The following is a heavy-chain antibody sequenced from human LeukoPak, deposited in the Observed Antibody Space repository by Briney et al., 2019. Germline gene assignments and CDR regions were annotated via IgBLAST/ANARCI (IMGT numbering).Heavy chain of an antibody. V-gene: IGHV4-39*01. CDR1: GGSISSSSYY. CDR3: ARHPPVTYFDY. Sequence: PSETLSLTCTVSGGSISSSSYYWGWIRQPPGKGLEWIGSIYYSGSTYYNPSLKSRVTISVDTSKNQFSLKLSSVTAADTAVYYCARHPPVTYFDYWGQGTLVTVSS. CDR2: IYYSGST. J-gene: IGHJ4*02. D-gene: IGHD4-11*01.